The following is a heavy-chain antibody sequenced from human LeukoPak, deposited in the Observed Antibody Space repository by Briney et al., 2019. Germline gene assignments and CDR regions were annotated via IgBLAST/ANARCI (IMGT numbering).Heavy chain of an antibody. J-gene: IGHJ5*02. CDR3: ARVRGPDGWFAP. CDR1: GGSFSGYY. CDR2: IYYSGNT. V-gene: IGHV4-34*01. Sequence: SETLSLTCAVYGGSFSGYYWGWIRQPPGKGLEWIGSIYYSGNTYYNSSLKSRITISVNTTKNQVALKLSSVTAADTAVYYCARVRGPDGWFAPWGQGTLVSVSS.